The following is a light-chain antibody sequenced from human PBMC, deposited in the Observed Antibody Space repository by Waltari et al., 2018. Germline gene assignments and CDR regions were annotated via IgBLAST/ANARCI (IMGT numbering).Light chain of an antibody. CDR3: AAWDDSLSVVV. CDR2: RNN. V-gene: IGLV1-47*01. J-gene: IGLJ2*01. CDR1: SSNIGRHY. Sequence: QSVLTQPPSASGTPGQRVPISCSGSSSNIGRHYVYWYQQLPGTAPKLLIYRNNQRPSGVPDRFSGSKSGTSASLAISGLRSEDEADYYCAAWDDSLSVVVFGGGTKLTVL.